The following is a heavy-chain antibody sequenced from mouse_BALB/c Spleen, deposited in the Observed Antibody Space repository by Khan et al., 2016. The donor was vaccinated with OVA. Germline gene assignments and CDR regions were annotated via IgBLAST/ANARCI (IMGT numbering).Heavy chain of an antibody. J-gene: IGHJ3*01. CDR3: ARKDYYDYDPFPY. Sequence: EVKLLESGPGLVKPSQSLSLTCTVTSYSITSEYTWNWIRQFPGNKLEWMGFISYSGNTRYNPSLKSRISITRDTSKNQFFLQLNSVTSEDTATYYCARKDYYDYDPFPYWGQGTLVTVSA. CDR2: ISYSGNT. D-gene: IGHD2-4*01. CDR1: SYSITSEYT. V-gene: IGHV3-2*02.